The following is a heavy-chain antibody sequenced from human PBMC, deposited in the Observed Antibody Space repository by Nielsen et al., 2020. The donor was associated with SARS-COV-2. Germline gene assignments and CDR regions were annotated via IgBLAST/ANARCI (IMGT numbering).Heavy chain of an antibody. J-gene: IGHJ4*02. Sequence: SETLSLTCTVSGGSISSSSYYWGWIRQPPGKGLEWIGSVYYSGSTYYNPSFKSRVTISVDTSKNQFSLKLSSVTAADTAVYYCARFDILTGYAFDYWGQGTLVTVSS. CDR3: ARFDILTGYAFDY. D-gene: IGHD3-9*01. CDR2: VYYSGST. CDR1: GGSISSSSYY. V-gene: IGHV4-39*01.